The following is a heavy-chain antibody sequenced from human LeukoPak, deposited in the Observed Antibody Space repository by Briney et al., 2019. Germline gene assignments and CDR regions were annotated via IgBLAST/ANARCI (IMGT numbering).Heavy chain of an antibody. D-gene: IGHD1-26*01. V-gene: IGHV1-2*06. Sequence: GASVKVSCKASGYSFTDYYIHWVRQAPGQGLEWVGLIHPNSGDTFYAQKFRGRVTMTRDTSINTAYKELDRLTSDDTAVYYCARDYSGSYTHWAQGTLVTVSS. CDR2: IHPNSGDT. CDR1: GYSFTDYY. CDR3: ARDYSGSYTH. J-gene: IGHJ4*02.